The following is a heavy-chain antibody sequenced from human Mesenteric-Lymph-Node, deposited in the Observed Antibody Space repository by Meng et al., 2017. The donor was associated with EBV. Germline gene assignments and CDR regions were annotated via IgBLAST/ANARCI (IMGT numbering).Heavy chain of an antibody. D-gene: IGHD1-1*01. CDR3: ARMEFTYSWYFDL. Sequence: QGHPQESGPGLVKPSETLSLTCTVSGASISSGGYYWNWIRQSPGKGLELIGYIFYGGYTYYNLSLKSRVTISVDVSKNQFSLKLTSVTAADTAVYYCARMEFTYSWYFDLWGRGTLVTGSS. V-gene: IGHV4-30-4*01. CDR2: IFYGGYT. J-gene: IGHJ2*01. CDR1: GASISSGGYY.